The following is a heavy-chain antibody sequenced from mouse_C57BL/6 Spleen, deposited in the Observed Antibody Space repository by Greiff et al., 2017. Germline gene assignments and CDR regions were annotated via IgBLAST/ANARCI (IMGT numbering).Heavy chain of an antibody. V-gene: IGHV1-72*01. D-gene: IGHD2-3*01. CDR1: GYTFTSYW. CDR2: IDPNSGGT. J-gene: IGHJ3*01. CDR3: ASDEIYDGYPAWFAY. Sequence: QVQLQQPGAELVKPGASVKLSCKASGYTFTSYWMHWVKQRPGRGLEWIGRIDPNSGGTKYNEKFKSKATLTVDKPSSTAYMQLSSLTSEDSAVXFCASDEIYDGYPAWFAYWGQGTLVTVSA.